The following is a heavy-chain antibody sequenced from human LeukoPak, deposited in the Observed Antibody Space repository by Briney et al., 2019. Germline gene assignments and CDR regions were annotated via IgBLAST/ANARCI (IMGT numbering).Heavy chain of an antibody. J-gene: IGHJ3*02. CDR2: IYSTGST. CDR1: GSSIGTYS. Sequence: KTSETLSLTCTVSGSSIGTYSWSWIRQPPGKGLEWIGYIYSTGSTHYNPSLKSRATMSLDTSKNQFSLRLSSVTAADTAVFYCAGHRAETSTITDDAFDMWGQGTMVTVSS. CDR3: AGHRAETSTITDDAFDM. V-gene: IGHV4-4*09. D-gene: IGHD5-24*01.